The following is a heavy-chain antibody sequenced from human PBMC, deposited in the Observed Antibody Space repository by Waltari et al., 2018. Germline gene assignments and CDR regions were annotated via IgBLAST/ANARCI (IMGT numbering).Heavy chain of an antibody. CDR3: AKLSDYDYIWGSYREPDAFDI. CDR2: IRYDGSNK. CDR1: GFTFSSYG. V-gene: IGHV3-30*02. J-gene: IGHJ3*02. Sequence: QVQLVESGGGVVQPGGSLRLSCAASGFTFSSYGMHWVRQAPGKGLEWVAFIRYDGSNKYYADSVKGRFTISRDNSKNTLYLQMNSLRAEDTAVYYCAKLSDYDYIWGSYREPDAFDIWGQGTMVTVSS. D-gene: IGHD3-16*02.